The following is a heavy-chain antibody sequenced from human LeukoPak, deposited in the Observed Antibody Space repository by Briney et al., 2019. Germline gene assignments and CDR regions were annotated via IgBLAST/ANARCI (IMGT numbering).Heavy chain of an antibody. CDR3: AREVGVYGDHDASDI. Sequence: SETLSLTCTVSGGSISSYYWSWIRQPPGKGLEWIGYIYYSGSTNYNPSLKSRVTISVDTSKNQFSLKLSSVTAADTAVYYCAREVGVYGDHDASDIWGQGTMVTVSS. CDR2: IYYSGST. D-gene: IGHD4-17*01. CDR1: GGSISSYY. V-gene: IGHV4-59*01. J-gene: IGHJ3*02.